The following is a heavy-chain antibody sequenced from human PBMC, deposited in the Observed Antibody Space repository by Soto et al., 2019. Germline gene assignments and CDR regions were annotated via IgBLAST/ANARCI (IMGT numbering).Heavy chain of an antibody. CDR2: FRTSGDGGTT. J-gene: IGHJ4*02. CDR3: AKKVNSGPGSQYFDY. V-gene: IGHV3-23*01. D-gene: IGHD3-10*01. CDR1: GFTFSSYS. Sequence: GSLRLSCAASGFTFSSYSMSWVRQAPGKGLEWVSGFRTSGDGGTTYYADSVKGRFTISRDNAKNMLFLQMNGLRAEDTAIYYCAKKVNSGPGSQYFDYWGPGILVTVSS.